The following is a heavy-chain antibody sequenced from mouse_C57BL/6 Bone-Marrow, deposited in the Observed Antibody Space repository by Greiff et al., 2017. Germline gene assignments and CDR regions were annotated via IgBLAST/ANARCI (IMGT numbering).Heavy chain of an antibody. J-gene: IGHJ2*01. CDR3: TTPYYYGSSPFYFDY. V-gene: IGHV6-3*01. Sequence: EVKVEESGGGLVQPGGSMKLSCVASGFTFSNYWMNWVRQSPEKGLEWVAQIRLKSDNYATHYAESVKGRFTISRDDSKSSVYLQMNNLRAEDTVIYYCTTPYYYGSSPFYFDYWGQGTTLTVSS. CDR1: GFTFSNYW. D-gene: IGHD1-1*01. CDR2: IRLKSDNYAT.